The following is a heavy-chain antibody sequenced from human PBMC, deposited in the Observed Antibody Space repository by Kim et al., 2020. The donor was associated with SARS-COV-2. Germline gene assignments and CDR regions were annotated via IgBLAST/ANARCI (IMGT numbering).Heavy chain of an antibody. J-gene: IGHJ6*02. CDR3: ARRYSSSHTYYYYGMDV. D-gene: IGHD6-6*01. CDR2: ISAYNGNT. CDR1: GYTFTSYG. Sequence: ASVKVSCKASGYTFTSYGISWVRQAPGQGLEWMGWISAYNGNTNYAQKLQGRVTMTTDTSTSTDYMELRSLRSDDTAVYYCARRYSSSHTYYYYGMDVWGQGTTVTVSS. V-gene: IGHV1-18*01.